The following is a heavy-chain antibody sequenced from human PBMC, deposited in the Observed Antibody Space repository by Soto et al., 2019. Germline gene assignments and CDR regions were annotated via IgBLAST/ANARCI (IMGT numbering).Heavy chain of an antibody. Sequence: EVQMLESGGGLVQPGGSLRLSCAASGFTFSSYAMTWVRQAPGKGLEGVSDISVSGATTYYADSVRGRFTISRDNSKNTGYRKMDSLRAEDTAVYYFAKGAGPGNYRPDHWGQGTLVTVSS. V-gene: IGHV3-23*01. CDR1: GFTFSSYA. D-gene: IGHD3-10*01. CDR3: AKGAGPGNYRPDH. J-gene: IGHJ4*02. CDR2: ISVSGATT.